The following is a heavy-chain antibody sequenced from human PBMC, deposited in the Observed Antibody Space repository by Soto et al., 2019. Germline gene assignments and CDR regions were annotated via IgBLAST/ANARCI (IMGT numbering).Heavy chain of an antibody. V-gene: IGHV5-51*01. CDR1: GYSFTSYW. Sequence: GESLKISCKGSGYSFTSYWIGRVRQMPGKGLEWMGIIYPGDSDTRDSPSFQGQVTIPADKSISTAYLQWSSLKASDTAMYYCARRRGYYDSSGQNWFDPWGQGTLVTVSS. D-gene: IGHD3-22*01. CDR3: ARRRGYYDSSGQNWFDP. J-gene: IGHJ5*02. CDR2: IYPGDSDT.